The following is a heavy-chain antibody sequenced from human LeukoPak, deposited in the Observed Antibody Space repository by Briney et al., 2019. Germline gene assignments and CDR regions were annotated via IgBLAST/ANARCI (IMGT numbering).Heavy chain of an antibody. D-gene: IGHD3-9*01. Sequence: GGSLRLSCAASGFAFSSSWMSWVRQMPGKGLEWMGRIDPSDSYTNYSPSFQGHVTISADKSISTAYLQWSSLKASDTAMYYCARLPLRYFDWLSSHNWFDPWGQGTLVTVSS. CDR1: GFAFSSSW. CDR3: ARLPLRYFDWLSSHNWFDP. V-gene: IGHV5-10-1*01. CDR2: IDPSDSYT. J-gene: IGHJ5*02.